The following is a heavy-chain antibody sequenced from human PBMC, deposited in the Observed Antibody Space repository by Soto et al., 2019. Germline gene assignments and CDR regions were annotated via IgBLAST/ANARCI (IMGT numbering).Heavy chain of an antibody. V-gene: IGHV1-46*01. CDR3: AREENCSDGVCYSEYFQR. CDR2: VNPSGGST. Sequence: QVQLVQSGAEVKKPGASVKVSCKASGYIFTAYSMHWVRQPPGQGLEWMGVVNPSGGSTNYAQKFRGRITMTRDTSTSTVYMDLSSLTSEDTAVYYCAREENCSDGVCYSEYFQRWGQGTLVTVSS. D-gene: IGHD2-15*01. CDR1: GYIFTAYS. J-gene: IGHJ1*01.